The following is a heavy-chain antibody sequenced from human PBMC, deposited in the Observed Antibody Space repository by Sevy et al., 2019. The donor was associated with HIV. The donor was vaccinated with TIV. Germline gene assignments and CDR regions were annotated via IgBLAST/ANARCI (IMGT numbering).Heavy chain of an antibody. D-gene: IGHD1-26*01. CDR3: ARVWSGSTYYYYYGLDV. J-gene: IGHJ6*02. Sequence: SETLSLTCVVSGYSISSGYYWGRIRQPPGKGLEWIGSISHSGSTYYNPSLKSRVTISVDTSKNQFSLKLSSVTAADTAVYYCARVWSGSTYYYYYGLDVWGQGTTVTVSS. CDR2: ISHSGST. V-gene: IGHV4-38-2*01. CDR1: GYSISSGYY.